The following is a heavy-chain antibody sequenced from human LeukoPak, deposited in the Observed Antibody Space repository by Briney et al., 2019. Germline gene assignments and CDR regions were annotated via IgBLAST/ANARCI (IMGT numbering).Heavy chain of an antibody. D-gene: IGHD6-19*01. Sequence: PGGSLRLSCAAFGFTVSNNYMSWVRQAPGKGLEWVSLIYSGGSTYYAGSVKGRFTISRDNSKNTLYLQMNSLRAEDTAVYYCARWRDSSGWYDYWGQGTLVTVSS. V-gene: IGHV3-53*01. CDR3: ARWRDSSGWYDY. CDR1: GFTVSNNY. J-gene: IGHJ4*02. CDR2: IYSGGST.